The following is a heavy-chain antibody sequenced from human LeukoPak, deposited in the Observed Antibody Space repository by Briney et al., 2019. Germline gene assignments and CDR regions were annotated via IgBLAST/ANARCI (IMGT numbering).Heavy chain of an antibody. D-gene: IGHD2-21*02. CDR1: GFTVSSNY. CDR2: IYSGGST. V-gene: IGHV3-66*04. CDR3: AKHRRSSLVTAYFDS. J-gene: IGHJ4*02. Sequence: GGSLRLSCAASGFTVSSNYMSWVRQAPGKGLEWVSVIYSGGSTYYADSVKGRFTISRDNSKNTLYLQLNSLRVDDAAIYYCAKHRRSSLVTAYFDSWGQGTLVTVSS.